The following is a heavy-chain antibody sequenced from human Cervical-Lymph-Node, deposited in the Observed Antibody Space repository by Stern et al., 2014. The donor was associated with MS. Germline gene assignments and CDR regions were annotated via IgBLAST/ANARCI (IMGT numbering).Heavy chain of an antibody. CDR2: IYYSGST. V-gene: IGHV4-59*01. CDR1: GGSISSYY. Sequence: QVQLQESGPGLVKPSETLSLTCTVSGGSISSYYWSGIRQPPGKGLEWIGYIYYSGSTNYNPSLKSRVTISVDTSKNQFSLKLSSVTAADTAVYYCARGYGGNPIDYWGQGTLVTVSS. CDR3: ARGYGGNPIDY. J-gene: IGHJ4*02. D-gene: IGHD4-23*01.